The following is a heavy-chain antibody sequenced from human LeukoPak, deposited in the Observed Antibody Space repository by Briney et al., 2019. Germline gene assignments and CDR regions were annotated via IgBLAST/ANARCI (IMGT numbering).Heavy chain of an antibody. V-gene: IGHV3-21*01. Sequence: GGSLRLSCAASGFTFSSYSMNWVRQAPGKGLEWVSSISSSSSYIYYADSVKGRFTISRDNAKNSLYLQMNSLRSEDMAVYYCARGNRPLRPWFDPWGQGTLVTVSS. D-gene: IGHD1-14*01. CDR1: GFTFSSYS. CDR2: ISSSSSYI. J-gene: IGHJ5*02. CDR3: ARGNRPLRPWFDP.